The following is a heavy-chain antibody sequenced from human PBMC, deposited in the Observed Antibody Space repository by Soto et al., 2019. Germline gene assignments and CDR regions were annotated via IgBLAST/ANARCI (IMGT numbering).Heavy chain of an antibody. CDR2: INPNSGGT. V-gene: IGHV1-2*02. Sequence: VASVNVSCKSSGYTFTGYYMHWVRQAPGQGLEWMGWINPNSGGTNYAQKFQGRVTMTRDTSISTAYMELSRLRSDDTAVYYCARTPVRGVITADYWGQGTLVTVSS. J-gene: IGHJ4*02. CDR1: GYTFTGYY. CDR3: ARTPVRGVITADY. D-gene: IGHD3-10*01.